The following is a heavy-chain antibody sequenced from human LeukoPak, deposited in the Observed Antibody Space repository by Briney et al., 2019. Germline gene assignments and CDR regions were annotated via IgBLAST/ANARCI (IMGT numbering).Heavy chain of an antibody. CDR3: ARGLTESYRCFDY. Sequence: GGSLRLSCAASGFTVSSYYMSWVRQAPGKGLEWVSVIYNGGTTYYTDSVKGRFTISRDNSKNTLYLQMNSLRAEDTAVYYCARGLTESYRCFDYWGQGTLVTVSS. CDR1: GFTVSSYY. V-gene: IGHV3-53*01. CDR2: IYNGGTT. D-gene: IGHD3-10*01. J-gene: IGHJ4*02.